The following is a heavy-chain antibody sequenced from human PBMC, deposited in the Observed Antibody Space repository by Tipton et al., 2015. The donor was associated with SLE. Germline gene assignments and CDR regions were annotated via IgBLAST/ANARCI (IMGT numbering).Heavy chain of an antibody. J-gene: IGHJ3*02. CDR2: IYHSGST. D-gene: IGHD3-9*01. CDR1: GYSISSGYY. V-gene: IGHV4-38-2*01. Sequence: TLSLTCAVSGYSISSGYYWGWIRQPPGKGLEWIGSIYHSGSTYYNPSLKRRVTISVDTSKNQFSLKLSSVTAADTAVYYCARVLLDDILTGYSHDAFDIWGQGTMVTVSS. CDR3: ARVLLDDILTGYSHDAFDI.